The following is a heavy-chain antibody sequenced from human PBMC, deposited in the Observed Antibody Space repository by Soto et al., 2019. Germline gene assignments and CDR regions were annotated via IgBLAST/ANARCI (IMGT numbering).Heavy chain of an antibody. CDR3: ESGIQLWLDY. CDR2: IIPLLGIA. V-gene: IGHV1-69*02. J-gene: IGHJ4*02. CDR1: GGTFSSYT. D-gene: IGHD5-18*01. Sequence: QVQLVQSGAEVKKPGSSVKVSCKASGGTFSSYTISWVRQAPGQGLEWMGRIIPLLGIANYAQKFQGRVXIXADKPTSTAYMELSSLRSEDTAVYYCESGIQLWLDYWGQGTLVTVSS.